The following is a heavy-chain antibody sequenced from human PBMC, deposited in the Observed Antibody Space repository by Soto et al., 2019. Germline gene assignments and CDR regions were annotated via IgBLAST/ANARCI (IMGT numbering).Heavy chain of an antibody. J-gene: IGHJ4*02. Sequence: VKVSCKASGYTFTIYYMHWLGQAPGQGLEWVGIVIPSGGSTSYAQKFQGRVTMTRDTSTSTAYMELSSLRSEDTAVYYCARVDTAMVTFDYWGQGTLVTVSS. V-gene: IGHV1-46*01. CDR2: VIPSGGST. CDR3: ARVDTAMVTFDY. CDR1: GYTFTIYY. D-gene: IGHD5-18*01.